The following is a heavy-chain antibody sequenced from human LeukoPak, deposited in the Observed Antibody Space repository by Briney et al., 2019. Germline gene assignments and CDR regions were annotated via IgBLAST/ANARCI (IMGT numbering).Heavy chain of an antibody. V-gene: IGHV4-39*01. J-gene: IGHJ4*02. CDR3: ARHSSGWYDDY. Sequence: SETLSLTCTVSGGSISSSSYYWGWIRQPPGKGLEWIGSIYYSGSTYYNPSLKSRVTISVDTSKDQFSLKLRSVTAADTAVYYCARHSSGWYDDYWGQGTLVTVSS. CDR2: IYYSGST. D-gene: IGHD6-19*01. CDR1: GGSISSSSYY.